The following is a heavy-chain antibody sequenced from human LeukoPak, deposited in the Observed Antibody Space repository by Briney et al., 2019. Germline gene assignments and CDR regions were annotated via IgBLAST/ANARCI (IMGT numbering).Heavy chain of an antibody. V-gene: IGHV3-30-3*01. CDR3: ARDSSPGYYDSSGSWGIMDV. CDR2: ISYDGSNK. Sequence: GGSLRLSCAASGFTFSSYAMHWVRQAPGKGLEWVAVISYDGSNKYYADSVKGRFTISRDNSKNTLYLQMNSLRAEDTAVYYCARDSSPGYYDSSGSWGIMDVWGQGTTVTVSS. CDR1: GFTFSSYA. J-gene: IGHJ6*02. D-gene: IGHD3-22*01.